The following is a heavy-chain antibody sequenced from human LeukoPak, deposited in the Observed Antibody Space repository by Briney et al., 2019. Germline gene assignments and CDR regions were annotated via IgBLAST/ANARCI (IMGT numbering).Heavy chain of an antibody. CDR1: VYTFISYD. V-gene: IGHV1-18*01. CDR2: ISAYNGHT. CDR3: ARVSGSYSYFDY. Sequence: ASVKVSCKASVYTFISYDISWVRQAPCQGLEWMGWISAYNGHTNYAQNLQGRVTMTTETSTSTAYMELRSLRSDETAVYYCARVSGSYSYFDYWGQGTLVTVSS. J-gene: IGHJ4*02. D-gene: IGHD3-10*01.